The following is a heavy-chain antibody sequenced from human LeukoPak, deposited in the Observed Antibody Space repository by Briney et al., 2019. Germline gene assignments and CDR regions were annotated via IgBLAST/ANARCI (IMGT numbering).Heavy chain of an antibody. CDR2: IIPIFGTA. Sequence: SVKVSCKASGGTFSSYAISWVRQAPGQGPEWMGGIIPIFGTANYAQKFQGRVTITADESTSTAYMELSSLRSEDTAVYYCAREASPTYDSSGYAPERWGQGTLVTVSS. CDR3: AREASPTYDSSGYAPER. V-gene: IGHV1-69*13. CDR1: GGTFSSYA. J-gene: IGHJ4*02. D-gene: IGHD3-22*01.